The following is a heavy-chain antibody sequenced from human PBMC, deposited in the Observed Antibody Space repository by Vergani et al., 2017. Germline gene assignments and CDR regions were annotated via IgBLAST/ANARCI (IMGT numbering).Heavy chain of an antibody. CDR3: AKANPRNSGYDYLYYYHAIDV. J-gene: IGHJ6*02. V-gene: IGHV3-23*01. Sequence: EVQLLQSEGAVVQPGGSLRLSCVASGFTFNHYAMNWVRQAPGKGLEWVSGISGSGGSTFYAGSVKGRFTISRDSSKNTLYLQMNSLSAGDTAVYYCAKANPRNSGYDYLYYYHAIDVGGQGITVTVSS. CDR1: GFTFNHYA. CDR2: ISGSGGST. D-gene: IGHD5-12*01.